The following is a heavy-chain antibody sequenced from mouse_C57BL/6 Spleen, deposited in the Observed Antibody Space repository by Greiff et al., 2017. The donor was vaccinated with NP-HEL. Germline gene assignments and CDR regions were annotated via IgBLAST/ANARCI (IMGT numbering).Heavy chain of an antibody. V-gene: IGHV5-15*01. Sequence: EVQGVESGGGLVQPGGSLKLSCAASGFTFSDYGMAWVRQAPRKGPEWVAFISNLAYSIYYADTVTGRFTISRENAKNTLYLEMSSLRSEDTAMYYCARQDYYGNFSYAMDYWGQGTSVTVSS. CDR3: ARQDYYGNFSYAMDY. J-gene: IGHJ4*01. CDR1: GFTFSDYG. D-gene: IGHD2-1*01. CDR2: ISNLAYSI.